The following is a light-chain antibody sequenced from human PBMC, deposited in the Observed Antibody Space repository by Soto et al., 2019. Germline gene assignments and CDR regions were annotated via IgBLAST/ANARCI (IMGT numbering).Light chain of an antibody. V-gene: IGKV3-15*01. Sequence: EIVMTQSPATLSVSPGERDTLSCRASQSVAGNLAWYQQKPGQAPRLLIYDASTRATGIPARFSGSGSGTEFTVTISSVQSEDFAVYYCQQYTNWHWTFGQGTKVEIK. CDR1: QSVAGN. CDR3: QQYTNWHWT. CDR2: DAS. J-gene: IGKJ1*01.